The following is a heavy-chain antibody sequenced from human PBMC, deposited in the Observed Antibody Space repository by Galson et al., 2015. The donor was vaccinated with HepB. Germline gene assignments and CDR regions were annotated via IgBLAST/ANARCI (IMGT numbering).Heavy chain of an antibody. CDR2: ISAYSGNT. CDR1: GYTFTSYG. J-gene: IGHJ5*02. Sequence: SCKASGYTFTSYGISWVRQAPGQGLEWMGWISAYSGNTNYAQKFQGRVTMITDTSTSTAYVELRSLLSDDTAVYYCARDHSWAAAGTSNWFDPWGQGTLVTVSS. D-gene: IGHD6-13*01. CDR3: ARDHSWAAAGTSNWFDP. V-gene: IGHV1-18*04.